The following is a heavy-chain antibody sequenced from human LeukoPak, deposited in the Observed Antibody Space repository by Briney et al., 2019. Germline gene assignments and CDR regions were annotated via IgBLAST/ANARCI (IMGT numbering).Heavy chain of an antibody. V-gene: IGHV3-21*01. D-gene: IGHD3-10*01. CDR2: ISSSSSYI. CDR1: GFTFSSYS. Sequence: GGSLRLSCAASGFTFSSYSMNWVRQAPGKGLEWVSSISSSSSYIYYADSEKGRFTISRDNAKNSLYLQMNSLRAEDTAVYYCARLGLRVRGVFDYWGQGTLVTVSS. J-gene: IGHJ4*02. CDR3: ARLGLRVRGVFDY.